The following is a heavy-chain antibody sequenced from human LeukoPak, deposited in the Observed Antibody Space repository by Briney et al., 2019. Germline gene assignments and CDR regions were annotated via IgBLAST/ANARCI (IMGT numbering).Heavy chain of an antibody. D-gene: IGHD3-22*01. J-gene: IGHJ4*02. CDR1: GYTFTSYG. CDR2: ISAYNGNT. Sequence: ASVKPSCKASGYTFTSYGISWVRQAPGQGLEWMGWISAYNGNTNYAQKLQGRVTMTTDTSTSTAYMELRSLRSDDTAVYYCARDLYYDSSGYYLLYDYWGQGTLVTVSS. V-gene: IGHV1-18*01. CDR3: ARDLYYDSSGYYLLYDY.